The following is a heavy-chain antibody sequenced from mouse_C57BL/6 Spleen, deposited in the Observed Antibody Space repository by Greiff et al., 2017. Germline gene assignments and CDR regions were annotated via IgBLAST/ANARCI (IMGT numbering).Heavy chain of an antibody. J-gene: IGHJ4*01. V-gene: IGHV1-69*01. Sequence: QVQLQQSGAELVMPGASVKLSCKASGYTFTSYWMHWVKQRPGQGLEWIGEIDPSDSYTNYNQKFKGKSTLTVDKSSSTAYMQLSSLTSEDSAVYYCARWGYGIAMDYWGQGTSVTVSS. CDR1: GYTFTSYW. CDR3: ARWGYGIAMDY. D-gene: IGHD1-1*01. CDR2: IDPSDSYT.